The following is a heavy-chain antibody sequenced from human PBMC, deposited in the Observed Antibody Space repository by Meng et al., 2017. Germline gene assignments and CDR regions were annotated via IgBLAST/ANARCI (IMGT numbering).Heavy chain of an antibody. Sequence: VQSGAEVKKPGSSVKVPCKASGGTFSSYAISWVRQAPGQGLEWMGGIIPIFGTANYAQKFQGRVTITADESTSTAYMELSSLRSEDTAVYYCARDESYIAVAGPNGFDPWGQGTPVTVSS. CDR2: IIPIFGTA. CDR1: GGTFSSYA. V-gene: IGHV1-69*01. CDR3: ARDESYIAVAGPNGFDP. D-gene: IGHD6-19*01. J-gene: IGHJ5*02.